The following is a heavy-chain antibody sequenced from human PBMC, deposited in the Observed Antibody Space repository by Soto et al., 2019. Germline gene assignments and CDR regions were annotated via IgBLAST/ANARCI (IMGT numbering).Heavy chain of an antibody. CDR1: GFTFSDHY. Sequence: EVQLVESGGGLVQPGGSLRLSCAASGFTFSDHYMDWVRQAPGKGLEWVGRTRNKANSYTTEYAASVKGRFTIPRDASKNSLYLQMNSLKTADTAVYYCASLLQGYYYGMDVWGQGTTVTVSS. CDR2: TRNKANSYTT. CDR3: ASLLQGYYYGMDV. V-gene: IGHV3-72*01. J-gene: IGHJ6*02.